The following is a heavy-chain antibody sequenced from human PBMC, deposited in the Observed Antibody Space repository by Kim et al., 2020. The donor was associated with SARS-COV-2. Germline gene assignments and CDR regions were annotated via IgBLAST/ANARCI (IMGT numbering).Heavy chain of an antibody. J-gene: IGHJ4*02. CDR1: GFTFSSYA. CDR2: ISYDGSNK. CDR3: ARDQTNYYDSSGYVIDY. D-gene: IGHD3-22*01. Sequence: GGSLRLSCAASGFTFSSYAMHWVRQAPGKGLEWVAVISYDGSNKYYADSVKGRFTISRDNSKNTLYLQMNSLRAEDTAVYYCARDQTNYYDSSGYVIDYWGQGTLVTVSS. V-gene: IGHV3-30*04.